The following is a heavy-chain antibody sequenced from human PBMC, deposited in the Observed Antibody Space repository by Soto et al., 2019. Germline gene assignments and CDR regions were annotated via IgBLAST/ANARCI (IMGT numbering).Heavy chain of an antibody. CDR3: ARLEYQLLYAWFDA. CDR1: GYSFTSYW. CDR2: IDPSDSYT. V-gene: IGHV5-10-1*01. J-gene: IGHJ5*02. D-gene: IGHD2-2*02. Sequence: GESLKISCKGSGYSFTSYWINWVRQMPGKDLEWMGRIDPSDSYTNYSPSFQGHVTISADKSISTAYLQWSSLKASDTAMYYCARLEYQLLYAWFDACGQGTLVTV.